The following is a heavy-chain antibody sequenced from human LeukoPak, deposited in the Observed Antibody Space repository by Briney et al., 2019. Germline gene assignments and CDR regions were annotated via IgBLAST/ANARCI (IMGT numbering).Heavy chain of an antibody. J-gene: IGHJ6*02. Sequence: ASETLSLTCAVYGGSFSGYYWSWIRQPPGKALEWIGEINHSGSTNYNPSLKSRVTISVDTSKNQFSLKLSSVTAADTAVYYCARGFEAVMEPYYYGMDVWGQGTTVTVSS. CDR3: ARGFEAVMEPYYYGMDV. CDR1: GGSFSGYY. CDR2: INHSGST. D-gene: IGHD2-21*01. V-gene: IGHV4-34*01.